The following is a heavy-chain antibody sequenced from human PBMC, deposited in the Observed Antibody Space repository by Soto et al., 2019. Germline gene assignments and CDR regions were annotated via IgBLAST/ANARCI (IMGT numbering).Heavy chain of an antibody. J-gene: IGHJ5*02. CDR1: GFTFSNYA. Sequence: GGSLRLSCAASGFTFSNYAMNWVRQAPGKWLEWVSGIRGSGGRIFYADSVKGRFTISRDNSKNTLYLQMNSLRAEDTAVYYCAKDAALRGVVGAIGWLDPWGQGTLVTVSS. V-gene: IGHV3-23*01. D-gene: IGHD1-26*01. CDR2: IRGSGGRI. CDR3: AKDAALRGVVGAIGWLDP.